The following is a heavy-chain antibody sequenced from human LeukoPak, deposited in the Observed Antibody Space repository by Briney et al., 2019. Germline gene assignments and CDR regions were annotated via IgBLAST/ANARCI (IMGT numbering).Heavy chain of an antibody. Sequence: SETLSLTCAVYGGSFSGYYWSWIRQPPGKGLEWIGEINHSGSTNYNPSLKSRVTISVDTSKNQFSLKLSSVTAADTAVYYCARAGQWLVYFDYWGQGTLVTVSS. CDR3: ARAGQWLVYFDY. J-gene: IGHJ4*02. V-gene: IGHV4-34*01. D-gene: IGHD6-19*01. CDR2: INHSGST. CDR1: GGSFSGYY.